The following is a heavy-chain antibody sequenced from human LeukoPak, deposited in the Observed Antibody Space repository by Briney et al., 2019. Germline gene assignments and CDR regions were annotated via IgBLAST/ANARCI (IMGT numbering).Heavy chain of an antibody. CDR1: GFTFSSYG. CDR2: IRFDGTVA. V-gene: IGHV3-30*02. J-gene: IGHJ4*02. CDR3: AKDKSYGELYHFDY. D-gene: IGHD3-3*01. Sequence: GGSLRLSCAASGFTFSSYGMHWVRQAPGKGLEWVAFIRFDGTVAEYGDSVKGRFTISRDNSQNILFLQMNSLRPEDTAVYYCAKDKSYGELYHFDYWGQGALVTVSS.